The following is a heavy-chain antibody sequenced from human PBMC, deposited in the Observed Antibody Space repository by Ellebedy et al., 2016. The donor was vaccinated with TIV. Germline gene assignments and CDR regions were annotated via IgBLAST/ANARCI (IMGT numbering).Heavy chain of an antibody. D-gene: IGHD3-22*01. CDR3: ARRRAPRGYYPVDFDY. V-gene: IGHV5-10-1*01. J-gene: IGHJ4*02. CDR2: IDPSDSYT. CDR1: GYSFTSYW. Sequence: GESLKISCKGSGYSFTSYWISWVRQMHGKGMEWMGRIDPSDSYTNYRPSFQGHVTISADKSISTAYLQWSSLKASDSAMYYCARRRAPRGYYPVDFDYWGQGTLVTVSS.